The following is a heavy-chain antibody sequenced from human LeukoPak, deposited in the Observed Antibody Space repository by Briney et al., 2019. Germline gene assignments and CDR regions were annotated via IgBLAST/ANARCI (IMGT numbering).Heavy chain of an antibody. CDR1: GFTFSSYW. CDR3: IRTLIVATSPYMDV. D-gene: IGHD5-12*01. Sequence: PGGSLRLPCAASGFTFSSYWMHWVRQAPGKGLVWVSRVNSDGTGTTYEDSVEGRFTISRDNAKNTVYLQMNSLRAEDTDIYYCIRTLIVATSPYMDVWGKGTTVTVSS. V-gene: IGHV3-74*01. J-gene: IGHJ6*03. CDR2: VNSDGTGT.